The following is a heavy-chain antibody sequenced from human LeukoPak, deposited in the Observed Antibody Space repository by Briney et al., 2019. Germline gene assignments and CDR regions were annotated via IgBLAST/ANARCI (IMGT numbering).Heavy chain of an antibody. CDR2: INPNSGGT. CDR1: GYTLTGYY. CDR3: ARGFYSSGWYGSHDAFDI. Sequence: ASVKVSCKASGYTLTGYYMHWVRQAPGQGLEWMGWINPNSGGTNYAQKFQGWVTMTRDTSISTAYMELSRLRSDDTAVYYCARGFYSSGWYGSHDAFDIWGQGTMVTVSS. D-gene: IGHD6-19*01. V-gene: IGHV1-2*04. J-gene: IGHJ3*02.